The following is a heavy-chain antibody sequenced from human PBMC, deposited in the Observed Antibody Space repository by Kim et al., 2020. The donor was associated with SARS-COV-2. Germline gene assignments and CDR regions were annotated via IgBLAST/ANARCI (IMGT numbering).Heavy chain of an antibody. D-gene: IGHD3-16*01. J-gene: IGHJ6*02. CDR1: GYTFTGYY. V-gene: IGHV1-2*04. CDR3: ARELTARYYYGMDV. Sequence: ASVKVSCKASGYTFTGYYMHWVRQAPGQGLEWMGWINPNSGGTNYAQKFQGWVTMTRDTSISTAYMELSRLRSDDTAVYYCARELTARYYYGMDVWGQGTTVTVSS. CDR2: INPNSGGT.